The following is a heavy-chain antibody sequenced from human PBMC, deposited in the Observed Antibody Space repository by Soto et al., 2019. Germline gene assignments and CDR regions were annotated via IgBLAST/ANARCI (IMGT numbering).Heavy chain of an antibody. J-gene: IGHJ4*02. D-gene: IGHD5-12*01. CDR2: IYHSGST. CDR1: GGSISSGGYS. Sequence: QLQLRESGSGLVKPSQTLSLTCAVSGGSISSGGYSWSWIRQPPGKGLEWIGYIYHSGSTYYNPSLKSRVTISVDRSKNPFSLKLSSVTAADTDVYYCAAGGGLPRYYWGQGTLVTVSS. CDR3: AAGGGLPRYY. V-gene: IGHV4-30-2*01.